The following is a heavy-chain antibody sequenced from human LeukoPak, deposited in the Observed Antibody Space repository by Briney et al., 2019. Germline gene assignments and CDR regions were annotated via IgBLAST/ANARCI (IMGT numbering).Heavy chain of an antibody. J-gene: IGHJ4*02. D-gene: IGHD3-16*01. V-gene: IGHV1-46*04. CDR3: ARAPANYGIDDY. CDR2: INPSVGST. Sequence: ASVKVSCKASGYTFTSYYMHWVRQAPGQGLEWMGIINPSVGSTSYAPKLQGRVTMTRDTSTNTVYMELSSLRSVDTAVYYCARAPANYGIDDYWGQGTLVTVSS. CDR1: GYTFTSYY.